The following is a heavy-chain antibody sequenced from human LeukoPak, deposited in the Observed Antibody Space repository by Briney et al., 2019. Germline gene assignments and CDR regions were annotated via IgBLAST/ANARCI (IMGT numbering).Heavy chain of an antibody. CDR3: ARVSGFEYSSSPGAY. D-gene: IGHD6-6*01. J-gene: IGHJ4*02. Sequence: ASVKVSCKASGGTFSSYAISWVRQAPGQGLEWMGWISAYNGNTYYAQKFQGRVTMTTDTSTSTAYMELRSLRSDDTAVYYCARVSGFEYSSSPGAYWGQGTLVTVSS. CDR1: GGTFSSYA. CDR2: ISAYNGNT. V-gene: IGHV1-18*01.